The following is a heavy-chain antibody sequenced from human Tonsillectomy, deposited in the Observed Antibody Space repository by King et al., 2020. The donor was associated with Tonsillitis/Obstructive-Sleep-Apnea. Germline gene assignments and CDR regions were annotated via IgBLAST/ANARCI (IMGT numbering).Heavy chain of an antibody. Sequence: VQLVESGGGVVQPGRSLRLSCAASGFTFSDYALHWVRQAPGKGLEWVAVISYDGSNQYYADSVKGRFTISRDNSKNTLYLQMNSLTAEDTAVYYCARPPYSYDFWSVRTYYYYMDVWGKGTTVTVSS. V-gene: IGHV3-30*04. J-gene: IGHJ6*03. CDR3: ARPPYSYDFWSVRTYYYYMDV. CDR1: GFTFSDYA. D-gene: IGHD3-3*01. CDR2: ISYDGSNQ.